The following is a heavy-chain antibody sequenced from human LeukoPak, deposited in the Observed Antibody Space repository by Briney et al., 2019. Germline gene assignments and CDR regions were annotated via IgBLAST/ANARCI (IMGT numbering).Heavy chain of an antibody. CDR3: ARGVIRGIDAFDI. CDR1: GFTVSSNY. D-gene: IGHD3-10*01. V-gene: IGHV3-66*02. J-gene: IGHJ3*02. CDR2: SYSGGST. Sequence: TGGSLRLSCAASGFTVSSNYISWVRQAPGKGLECVSVSYSGGSTDYADSVKGRFTISRDNSKNTLYLQMNSLRTEDMAVYYCARGVIRGIDAFDIWGQGTMVTVSS.